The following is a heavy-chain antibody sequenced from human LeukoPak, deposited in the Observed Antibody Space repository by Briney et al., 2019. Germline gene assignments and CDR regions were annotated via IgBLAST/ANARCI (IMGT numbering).Heavy chain of an antibody. CDR3: ARGGGTGWYIDY. J-gene: IGHJ4*02. CDR1: GGSFTDFY. V-gene: IGHV4-34*01. D-gene: IGHD6-19*01. CDR2: INHSGST. Sequence: SETLSLTCAVYGGSFTDFYWSWIRQPPGKGLEWIGEINHSGSTNYNPSLKSRLTISVDTSKHQLSLMLSTVAAADTAVYYCARGGGTGWYIDYWGPGTLVTVSS.